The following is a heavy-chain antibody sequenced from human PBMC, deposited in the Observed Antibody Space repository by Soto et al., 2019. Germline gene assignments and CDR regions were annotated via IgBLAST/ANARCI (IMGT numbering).Heavy chain of an antibody. J-gene: IGHJ3*02. CDR3: AKDYSSGYYAFDI. V-gene: IGHV3-23*01. Sequence: GGSLRLSCAPSGFTFTTYAMSWVRQAPGKGLEWVSSISSGGDTYYADSVKGRFTISRDSSKNTLYLQMNNLRAEDTATYYCAKDYSSGYYAFDIWGRGTMVNVSS. CDR1: GFTFTTYA. CDR2: ISSGGDT. D-gene: IGHD3-22*01.